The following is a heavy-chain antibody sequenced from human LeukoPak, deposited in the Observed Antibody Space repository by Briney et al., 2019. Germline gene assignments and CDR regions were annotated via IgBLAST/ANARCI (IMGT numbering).Heavy chain of an antibody. V-gene: IGHV3-7*01. J-gene: IGHJ4*02. CDR2: IKQDGSEK. CDR3: ARDVGPFDY. CDR1: GFTFSSYG. Sequence: SGGSLRLSCAASGFTFSSYGMSWVRQAPGKGLEWVANIKQDGSEKYYVDSVKGRFTISRDNAKNSLYLQMYSLRAEDTAVYYCARDVGPFDYWGQGTLVTVSS. D-gene: IGHD1-26*01.